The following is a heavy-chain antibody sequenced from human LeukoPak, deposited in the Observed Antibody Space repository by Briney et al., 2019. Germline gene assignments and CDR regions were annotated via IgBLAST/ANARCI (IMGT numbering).Heavy chain of an antibody. CDR1: GDSVSSNSAA. Sequence: SQTLSLTCAISGDSVSSNSAAWNWIRQSPSRGLEWLERTYYRSKWYNDYAVSVKSRISINPDTSKNQFSLQLNSVTPEDTAVYYCARGGYGSGSYYYYYGMDVWGHGTTVTVSS. V-gene: IGHV6-1*01. CDR3: ARGGYGSGSYYYYYGMDV. J-gene: IGHJ6*02. CDR2: TYYRSKWYN. D-gene: IGHD3-10*01.